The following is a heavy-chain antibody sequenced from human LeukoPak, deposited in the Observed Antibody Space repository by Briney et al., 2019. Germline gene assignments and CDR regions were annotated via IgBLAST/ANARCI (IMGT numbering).Heavy chain of an antibody. J-gene: IGHJ4*02. CDR3: ARAHYRLGTYYFDY. Sequence: ASVKVSCKASGGAFSSYAISWVRQAPGQGLAWKGRIIPILGIANYAQKFQGRVTITADTSTSTANMELSSLRSEDTAMYYCARAHYRLGTYYFDYWGQGTLVTVSS. D-gene: IGHD1-7*01. V-gene: IGHV1-69*04. CDR2: IIPILGIA. CDR1: GGAFSSYA.